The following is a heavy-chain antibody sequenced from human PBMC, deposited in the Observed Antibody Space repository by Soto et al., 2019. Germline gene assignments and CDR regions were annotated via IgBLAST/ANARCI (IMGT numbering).Heavy chain of an antibody. Sequence: QVPLVQSGAEVKKPGASVKVSCKASGYTFTSYGISWVRQAPGQGLEWMGWISAYNGNTNYAQKLQGRVTMTTDTSTSTAYMELRSLRSDDTAVYYCAREPYYYGSGSYYNPLDYWGQGTLVTVSS. CDR1: GYTFTSYG. V-gene: IGHV1-18*01. CDR3: AREPYYYGSGSYYNPLDY. J-gene: IGHJ4*02. CDR2: ISAYNGNT. D-gene: IGHD3-10*01.